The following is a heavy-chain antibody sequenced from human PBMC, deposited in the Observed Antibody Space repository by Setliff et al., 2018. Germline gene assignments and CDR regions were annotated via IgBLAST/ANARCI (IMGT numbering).Heavy chain of an antibody. CDR2: IYYSGAT. Sequence: PSETLSLTCSVSGDSINPYYWTWIRQPPGKGLEWIGFIYYSGATTYNPSLKSRITITVDTSKNQFSLKLTPVTAADTAVYYCARTIYGDCPVDWGQGTLVTVSS. D-gene: IGHD4-17*01. CDR1: GDSINPYY. V-gene: IGHV4-59*08. CDR3: ARTIYGDCPVD. J-gene: IGHJ4*02.